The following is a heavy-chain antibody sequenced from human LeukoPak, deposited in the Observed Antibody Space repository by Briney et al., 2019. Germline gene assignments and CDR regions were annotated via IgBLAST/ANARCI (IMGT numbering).Heavy chain of an antibody. V-gene: IGHV4-59*01. CDR1: GGSISRYY. D-gene: IGHD6-19*01. Sequence: SETLSLTCTVSGGSISRYYWSWIRQSPGKGLEWIGYISYSGSTNYNPSLKSRVTISVDTSKNQFSLKLSSVTAADTAVYYCARAVAGGPAPFDYWGQGTLVTVSS. CDR2: ISYSGST. J-gene: IGHJ4*02. CDR3: ARAVAGGPAPFDY.